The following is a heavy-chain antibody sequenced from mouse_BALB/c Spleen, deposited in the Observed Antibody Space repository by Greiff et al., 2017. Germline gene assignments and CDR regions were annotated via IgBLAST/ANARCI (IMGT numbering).Heavy chain of an antibody. CDR1: GYTFTSYW. CDR2: IYPGDGDT. D-gene: IGHD3-2*01. J-gene: IGHJ2*01. V-gene: IGHV1-87*01. CDR3: ARDSSGYNY. Sequence: QVQLKQSGAELARPGASVKLSCKASGYTFTSYWMQWVKQRPGQGLEWIGAIYPGDGDTRYTQKFKGKATLTADKSSSTAYMQLSSLASEDSAVYYCARDSSGYNYWGQGTTLTVSS.